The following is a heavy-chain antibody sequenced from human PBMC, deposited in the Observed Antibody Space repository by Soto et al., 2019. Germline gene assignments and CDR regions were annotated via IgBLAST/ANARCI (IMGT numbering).Heavy chain of an antibody. CDR3: ARDRDYYGSGSLYNWFDP. CDR2: IYYSGST. D-gene: IGHD3-10*01. Sequence: SETLSLTCTVSGGSISSYYWSWIRQPPGKGLEWIGYIYYSGSTNYNPSLKSRVTISVDTSKNQFSLKLSSVTAADTAVYYCARDRDYYGSGSLYNWFDPWGQGTPVTSPQ. CDR1: GGSISSYY. J-gene: IGHJ5*02. V-gene: IGHV4-59*01.